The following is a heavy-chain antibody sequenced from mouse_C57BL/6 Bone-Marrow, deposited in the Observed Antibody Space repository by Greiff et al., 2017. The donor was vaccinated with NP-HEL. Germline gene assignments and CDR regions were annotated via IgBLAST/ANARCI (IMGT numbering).Heavy chain of an antibody. CDR1: GYSITSGYY. CDR3: ARVAKNDYDGGYAMDY. Sequence: ESGPGLVKPSQSLSLTCSVTGYSITSGYYWNWIRQFPGNKLEWMGYISYDGSNNYNPSLKNRISITRDTSKNQFFLKLNSVTTEDTATYYCARVAKNDYDGGYAMDYWGQGTSVTVSS. V-gene: IGHV3-6*01. D-gene: IGHD2-4*01. J-gene: IGHJ4*01. CDR2: ISYDGSN.